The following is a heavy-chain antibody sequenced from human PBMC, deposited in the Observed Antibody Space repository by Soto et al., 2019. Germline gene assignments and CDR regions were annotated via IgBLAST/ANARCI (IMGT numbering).Heavy chain of an antibody. Sequence: XGSLRRTGAASGLAYSGSAKHWVLQASGKGLEWVGRIRSKANSYATAYAASVKGSFTISRDDSKNTAYLQMNSLKTEDTAVYSCTRSYSRHAFDIWGQGTMVTVSS. D-gene: IGHD1-26*01. V-gene: IGHV3-73*01. CDR1: GLAYSGSA. J-gene: IGHJ3*02. CDR3: TRSYSRHAFDI. CDR2: IRSKANSYAT.